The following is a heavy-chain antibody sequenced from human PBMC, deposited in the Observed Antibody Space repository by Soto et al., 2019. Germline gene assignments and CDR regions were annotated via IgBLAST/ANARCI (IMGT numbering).Heavy chain of an antibody. CDR2: IYYSGST. CDR1: AGSISSSSYY. V-gene: IGHV4-39*01. J-gene: IGHJ5*02. CDR3: ARHGHSAPRGFLDT. D-gene: IGHD3-3*01. Sequence: QLQLQESGPGLVKPSETLSLICSVSAGSISSSSYYWAWIRQPPGRGLEWIGSIYYSGSTYYKPSLKSRVTMSVDTSKNQFSLKVSSVTAADTAVYYCARHGHSAPRGFLDTWGQGTLVTVSS.